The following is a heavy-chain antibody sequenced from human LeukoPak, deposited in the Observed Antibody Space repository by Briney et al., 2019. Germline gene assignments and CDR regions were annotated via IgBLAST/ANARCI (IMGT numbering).Heavy chain of an antibody. V-gene: IGHV5-51*01. D-gene: IGHD2-21*02. Sequence: GESLKIPCRGSGYTFVNYWIGWVRQMAGKGLEGMGTTYPCDSDITYSPSFQGHGTISADKSINTAYLQWSSLKASDTAMYYCARHSGDDFATFDYWGQGTLVTVSS. J-gene: IGHJ4*02. CDR3: ARHSGDDFATFDY. CDR1: GYTFVNYW. CDR2: TYPCDSDI.